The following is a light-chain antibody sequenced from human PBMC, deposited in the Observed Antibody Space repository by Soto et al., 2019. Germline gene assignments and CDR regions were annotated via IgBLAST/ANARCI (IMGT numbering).Light chain of an antibody. CDR1: NSNIGKNS. Sequence: SVLSQAPSVSGTPGQRVAMACSGGNSNIGKNSVNWYRQVPGTAPQLLIYSDTLRSFGIPDRFSASKSDTSAFLAIDRLQSDDEALYFCAAWDDSLTGLVFGGGTQLTVL. V-gene: IGLV1-44*01. J-gene: IGLJ7*01. CDR3: AAWDDSLTGLV. CDR2: SDT.